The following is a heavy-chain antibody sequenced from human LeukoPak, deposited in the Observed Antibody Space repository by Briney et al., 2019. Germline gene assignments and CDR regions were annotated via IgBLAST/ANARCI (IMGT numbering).Heavy chain of an antibody. CDR3: ARGGGGRGQGLVLYYYMDV. J-gene: IGHJ6*03. CDR1: GYTFTSYA. D-gene: IGHD6-19*01. CDR2: INTNTGNP. V-gene: IGHV7-4-1*02. Sequence: ASVKVSCKASGYTFTSYAMNWVRQAPGQGLEWMGWINTNTGNPTYAQGFTGRFVFSLDTSVSTAYLQISSLKAEDTAVYYCARGGGGRGQGLVLYYYMDVWGKGTTVTVSS.